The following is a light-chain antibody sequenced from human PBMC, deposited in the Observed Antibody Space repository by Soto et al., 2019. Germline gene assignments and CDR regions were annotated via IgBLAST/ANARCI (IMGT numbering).Light chain of an antibody. J-gene: IGLJ1*01. V-gene: IGLV2-14*03. CDR3: SSYTGSPYV. Sequence: QSALTQPASVSGSPGQSITISCTGTSSDVGGYNYVSWYQQHPGKAPKLMIYEVTKRPSGVSNRFSGSKSGNTASLTISGLQAEDEADYYCSSYTGSPYVFGTGTKVPVL. CDR1: SSDVGGYNY. CDR2: EVT.